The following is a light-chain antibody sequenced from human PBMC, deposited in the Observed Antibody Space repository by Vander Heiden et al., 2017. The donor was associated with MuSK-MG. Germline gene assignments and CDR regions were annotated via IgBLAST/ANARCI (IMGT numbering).Light chain of an antibody. CDR3: QQSTTWL. J-gene: IGKJ3*01. CDR1: PSVSTY. CDR2: DAS. Sequence: EIVLTQSPATLSLSPGAGATLSCTASPSVSTYLAWYQHKPGQAPMLLIYDASKRAPGVPPRFSGRGSGTDCTLTISSLEPEDFAIYYCQQSTTWLFGHGTKVDIK. V-gene: IGKV3-11*01.